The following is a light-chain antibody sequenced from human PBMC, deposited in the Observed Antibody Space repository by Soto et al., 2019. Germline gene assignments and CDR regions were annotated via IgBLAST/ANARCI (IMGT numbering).Light chain of an antibody. CDR3: SSYTSSSTVV. Sequence: QSALTQPASVSGSPGQSITISCTGTSSDVGAYNYVSWYQHHPGKAPKLMIYDVSNRPSVVSNRFSGSKSGNTASLTISGLQAEDEADYYCSSYTSSSTVVFGGGTKLTVL. V-gene: IGLV2-14*03. CDR1: SSDVGAYNY. J-gene: IGLJ2*01. CDR2: DVS.